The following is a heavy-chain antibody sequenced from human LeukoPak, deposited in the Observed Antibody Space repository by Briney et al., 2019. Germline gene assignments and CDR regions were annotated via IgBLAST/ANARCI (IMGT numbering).Heavy chain of an antibody. J-gene: IGHJ4*02. CDR1: GGSISSGDYS. Sequence: SETLSLTCAVSGGSISSGDYSWSWIRQPPGKGLEWIGYIYHSGSTYYNPSLKSRVTISVDASKNQFSLKLTSVTAADTAVYYCATYSGYDLRYWGQGTLVTVSS. CDR2: IYHSGST. CDR3: ATYSGYDLRY. D-gene: IGHD5-12*01. V-gene: IGHV4-30-2*03.